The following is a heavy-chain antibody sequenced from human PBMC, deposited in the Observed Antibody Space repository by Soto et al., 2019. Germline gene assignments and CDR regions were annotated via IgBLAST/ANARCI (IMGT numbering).Heavy chain of an antibody. V-gene: IGHV3-30*18. CDR2: ISNDGSDK. Sequence: QVQLVESGGGVFRPGTSLRLSCAASGFTFNNYGMHWVRQAPGTGLEWVAAISNDGSDKYYADSVKGRLTISRDNSKNTLYLQIDSLRAEDTAVYYCAKDQGIAASHRIDWGQGTMVTVSS. CDR1: GFTFNNYG. J-gene: IGHJ3*01. D-gene: IGHD6-13*01. CDR3: AKDQGIAASHRID.